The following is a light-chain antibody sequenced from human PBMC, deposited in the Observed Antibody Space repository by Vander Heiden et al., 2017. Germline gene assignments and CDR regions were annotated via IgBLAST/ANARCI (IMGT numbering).Light chain of an antibody. CDR1: QSGSTN. CDR2: GAS. CDR3: QQYNDWRT. V-gene: IGKV3-15*01. J-gene: IGKJ1*01. Sequence: EIVMTQSPATLSVSPRERATLSCRASQSGSTNLAWYQQKPGQAPRLLIDGASIRATGVPARFSGSGSGTEFTLTISSLQSEDFAVYYCQQYNDWRTFGQGTKVEIK.